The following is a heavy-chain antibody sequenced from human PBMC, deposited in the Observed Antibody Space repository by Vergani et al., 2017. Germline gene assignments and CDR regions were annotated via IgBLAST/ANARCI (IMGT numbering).Heavy chain of an antibody. D-gene: IGHD5-12*01. CDR1: GFTFNIYA. Sequence: EVRLLESGGGLVQPGGSLRLSCAASGFTFNIYAMSWVRQAPGKGLVGVSTITYNGGRTYYADSVTGRFTISRDNSKNTLFLQLKTLGAEDTCVYYCAKFYNIMGSLHYWGQGTLVAVSS. V-gene: IGHV3-23*01. J-gene: IGHJ4*02. CDR2: ITYNGGRT. CDR3: AKFYNIMGSLHY.